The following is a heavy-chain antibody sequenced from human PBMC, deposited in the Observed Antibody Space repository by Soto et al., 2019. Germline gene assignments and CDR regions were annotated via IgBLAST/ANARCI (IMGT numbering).Heavy chain of an antibody. Sequence: GASVKVSCKASGYTFTSYAISWVRQAPGQGLEWMGGIIPIFGTANYAQKFQGRVTITADESTSTAYMELSSLRSEDTAVYYCARDRSSDSNYVNAFDIWGQGTMVTVSS. J-gene: IGHJ3*02. CDR2: IIPIFGTA. CDR1: GYTFTSYA. CDR3: ARDRSSDSNYVNAFDI. V-gene: IGHV1-69*13. D-gene: IGHD4-4*01.